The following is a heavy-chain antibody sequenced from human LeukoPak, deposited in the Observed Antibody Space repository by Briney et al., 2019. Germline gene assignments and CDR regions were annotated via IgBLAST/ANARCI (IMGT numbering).Heavy chain of an antibody. CDR3: ARVHLWYGDYGFVEI. V-gene: IGHV3-48*04. D-gene: IGHD4-17*01. Sequence: AGSLTLSCAASGFSFNSYSMNWVRQAPGKGLEWVSYISTSSTIYYADSLKGRFTISRDNAKNSLYLQMNSLRAEDTAIYYCARVHLWYGDYGFVEIWGQGTMVTVSS. CDR2: ISTSSTI. J-gene: IGHJ3*02. CDR1: GFSFNSYS.